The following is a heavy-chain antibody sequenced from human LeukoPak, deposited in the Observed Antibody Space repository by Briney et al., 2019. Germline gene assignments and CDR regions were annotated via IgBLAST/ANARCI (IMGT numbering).Heavy chain of an antibody. Sequence: SETLSLTCTVSGYSISSGYYWGWIRQPPGKGLEWIGSIYHSGSTYYNPSLKSRVTISVDTSKNQFSLKLSSVTAAGTAVYYCARSTVTTSFRAFDIWGQGTMVTVSS. D-gene: IGHD4-17*01. CDR3: ARSTVTTSFRAFDI. J-gene: IGHJ3*02. V-gene: IGHV4-38-2*02. CDR1: GYSISSGYY. CDR2: IYHSGST.